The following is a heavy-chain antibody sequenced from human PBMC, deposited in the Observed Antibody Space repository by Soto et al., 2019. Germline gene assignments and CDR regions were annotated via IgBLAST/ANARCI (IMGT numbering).Heavy chain of an antibody. V-gene: IGHV4-34*01. D-gene: IGHD6-19*01. CDR1: GGSFSGYY. CDR2: INHSGST. CDR3: DRASRRTGWYGRICYCDTGV. J-gene: IGHJ6*03. Sequence: PSETLSLTCAVYGGSFSGYYWSWIRQPPGKGLEWIGEINHSGSTNYNPSLKSRVTISVDTSKNQFSLKLSSVTAADTAVYYCDRASRRTGWYGRICYCDTGVCGKGT.